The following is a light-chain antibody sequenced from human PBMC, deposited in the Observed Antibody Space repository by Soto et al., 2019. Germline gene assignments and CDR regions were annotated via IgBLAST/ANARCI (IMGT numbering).Light chain of an antibody. CDR2: GAS. J-gene: IGKJ2*01. CDR3: QQYGSSPLYT. V-gene: IGKV3-20*01. CDR1: QSVSSSY. Sequence: EIVLTHSPGTLSLSPGERATLSCRASQSVSSSYLAWYQQKPGQAPGLLIYGASSRATGIPDRFSGSGSGTDFTLTISRLEPEDFAVYYSQQYGSSPLYTFGQGTKLEIK.